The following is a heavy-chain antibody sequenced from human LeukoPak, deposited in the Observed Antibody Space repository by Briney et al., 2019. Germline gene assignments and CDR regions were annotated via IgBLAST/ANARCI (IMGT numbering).Heavy chain of an antibody. Sequence: PGGSLRLSCAASGFTFSSYGMHWVRQAPGKGLEWVAFIRYDGSNKYYADSVKGRFTISRDNSKNTLYLQMNSLRAEDTAVYYCARIKGGCSSGFGTFDYWGQGTLVTVSS. V-gene: IGHV3-30*02. CDR1: GFTFSSYG. J-gene: IGHJ4*02. CDR3: ARIKGGCSSGFGTFDY. D-gene: IGHD6-19*01. CDR2: IRYDGSNK.